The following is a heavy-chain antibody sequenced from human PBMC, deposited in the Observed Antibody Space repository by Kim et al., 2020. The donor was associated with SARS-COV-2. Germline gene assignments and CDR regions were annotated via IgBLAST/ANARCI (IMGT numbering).Heavy chain of an antibody. J-gene: IGHJ4*02. D-gene: IGHD3-22*01. V-gene: IGHV3-73*01. Sequence: GGSLRLSCAASGFTFSVSSMHWVRQASGKGLEWVGRITGKGRNYATAYSATVEGRFAISRDDSKNSAYLEMNSLKTEDTAVYYCGSYDSRFHWGQGALVT. CDR2: ITGKGRNYAT. CDR3: GSYDSRFH. CDR1: GFTFSVSS.